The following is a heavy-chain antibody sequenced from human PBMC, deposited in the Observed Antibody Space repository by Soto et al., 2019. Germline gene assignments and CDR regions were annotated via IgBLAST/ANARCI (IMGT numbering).Heavy chain of an antibody. V-gene: IGHV1-69*12. Sequence: QVQLVQSGAEVKKPGSSVKVSCKASGGTFSSYAISWVRQAPGQGLEWMGGIIPIFGTANYAQKFQGRVTITADESTSTAYMALSSLRSEDTAVYYCARQDYYGSGSPLIDYWGQGTLVTVSS. CDR3: ARQDYYGSGSPLIDY. J-gene: IGHJ4*02. CDR2: IIPIFGTA. CDR1: GGTFSSYA. D-gene: IGHD3-10*01.